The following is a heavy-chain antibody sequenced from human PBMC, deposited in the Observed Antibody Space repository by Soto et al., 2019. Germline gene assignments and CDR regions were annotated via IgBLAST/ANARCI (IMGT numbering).Heavy chain of an antibody. V-gene: IGHV3-20*04. D-gene: IGHD2-2*01. CDR3: ARAYGSTTTGFGPYRYVDV. CDR1: GFTFDGYG. J-gene: IGHJ6*03. CDR2: INWNGGSA. Sequence: EVQLVESGGGVVLPGGSLRLSCAASGFTFDGYGMSWVRQVPGKGLEWVSGINWNGGSADYVDSVKGRFTISRDNTKNSLYLQRNSLDAEDAALYYCARAYGSTTTGFGPYRYVDVWGKGTTVIVSS.